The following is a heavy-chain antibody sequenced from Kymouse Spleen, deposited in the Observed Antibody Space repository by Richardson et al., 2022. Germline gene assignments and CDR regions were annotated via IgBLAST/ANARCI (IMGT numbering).Heavy chain of an antibody. J-gene: IGHJ6*02. CDR1: GGSISSYY. CDR2: IYYSGST. Sequence: QVQLQESGPGLVKPSETLSLTCTVSGGSISSYYWSWIRQPPGKGLEWIGYIYYSGSTNYNPSLKSRVTISVDTSKNQFSLKLSSVTAADTAVYYCARDRELELGGMDVWGQGTTVTVSS. CDR3: ARDRELELGGMDV. D-gene: IGHD1-7*01. V-gene: IGHV4-59*01.